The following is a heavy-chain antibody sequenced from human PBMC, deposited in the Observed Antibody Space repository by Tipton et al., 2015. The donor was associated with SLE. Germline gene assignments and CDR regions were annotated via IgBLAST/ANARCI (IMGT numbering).Heavy chain of an antibody. J-gene: IGHJ4*02. V-gene: IGHV4-31*03. D-gene: IGHD2-2*01. CDR3: ARERYCSGASCYAPDY. CDR2: IYSSGTT. Sequence: TLSLTCTVSGGSITSGGYYWSWIRQPPGKGLEWIGYIYSSGTTYFNPSLKSRITMSVDTSKNQFSLKLNSVTAADSAVYYCARERYCSGASCYAPDYWGQGTLVTVSS. CDR1: GGSITSGGYY.